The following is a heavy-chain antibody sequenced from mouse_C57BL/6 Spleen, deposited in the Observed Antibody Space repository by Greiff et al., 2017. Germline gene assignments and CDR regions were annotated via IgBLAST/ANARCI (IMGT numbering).Heavy chain of an antibody. J-gene: IGHJ2*01. V-gene: IGHV6-3*01. Sequence: EVMLVESGGGLVQPGGSMKLSCVASGFTFSNYWMNWVRQSPEKGLEWVAQIRLKSDNYATHYAESVKGRFTISRDDSKSSVYLQMNNLRAADTGIYYCTGVNYWGQGTTLTVSS. CDR2: IRLKSDNYAT. CDR1: GFTFSNYW. CDR3: TGVNY.